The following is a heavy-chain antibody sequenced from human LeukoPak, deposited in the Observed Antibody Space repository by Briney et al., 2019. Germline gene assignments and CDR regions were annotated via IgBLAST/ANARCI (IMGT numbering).Heavy chain of an antibody. CDR3: AKADSSDWYNLDF. CDR1: GFTFSSYE. V-gene: IGHV3-48*03. Sequence: PGGSLRLSCAASGFTFSSYEMNWVRQAPGKGLEWVSYISSSGSTIYYADSVKGRFTISRDNAKNTLYLQMNSLRTEDTAMYYCAKADSSDWYNLDFWGQGTLETVST. CDR2: ISSSGSTI. J-gene: IGHJ4*02. D-gene: IGHD6-19*01.